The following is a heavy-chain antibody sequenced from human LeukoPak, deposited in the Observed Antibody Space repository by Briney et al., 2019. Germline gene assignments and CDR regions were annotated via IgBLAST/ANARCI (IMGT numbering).Heavy chain of an antibody. D-gene: IGHD3-3*01. Sequence: SETLSLTCAVYGGSFSGYYWGWIRQPPGKGLEWIGSIYRNGSTYYNPSLKSRVTISVHTSKNQFSLKLTSVTAADTAVYYCASLGVYHFSYYYYMDVWGKGTTVTVSS. CDR1: GGSFSGYY. V-gene: IGHV4-38-2*01. CDR2: IYRNGST. J-gene: IGHJ6*03. CDR3: ASLGVYHFSYYYYMDV.